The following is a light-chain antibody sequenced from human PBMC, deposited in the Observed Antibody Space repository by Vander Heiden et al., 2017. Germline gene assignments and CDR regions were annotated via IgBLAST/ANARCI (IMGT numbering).Light chain of an antibody. V-gene: IGKV1-5*03. CDR2: KAS. J-gene: IGKJ2*01. Sequence: DIQVTQSPSIVSATIGDTITITCRPSQPMTSWMAWYQQRPGTAPKVLIQKASNRASGVPSRFSGSGSGTEFTLTSSSLQPEDFETYYCQQYNNYVFGQGTKVEMK. CDR1: QPMTSW. CDR3: QQYNNYV.